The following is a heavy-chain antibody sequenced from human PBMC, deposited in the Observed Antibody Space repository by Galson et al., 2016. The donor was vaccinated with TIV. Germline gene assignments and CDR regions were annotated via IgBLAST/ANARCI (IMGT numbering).Heavy chain of an antibody. V-gene: IGHV5-51*01. Sequence: QSGAEVKKTGESLKISCRGSGYPFSGYYIGWVRQVPGKGLEWMGIIYPGNYHTVYSPSFEGQVTISADKSTTTAYLQGNSLKASDTAMYYCARHDSSSFSNWYFNLWGRGTLVTVSS. J-gene: IGHJ2*01. CDR1: GYPFSGYY. D-gene: IGHD3-22*01. CDR3: ARHDSSSFSNWYFNL. CDR2: IYPGNYHT.